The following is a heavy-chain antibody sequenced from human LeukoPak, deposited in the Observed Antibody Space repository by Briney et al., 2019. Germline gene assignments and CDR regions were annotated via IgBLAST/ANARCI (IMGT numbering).Heavy chain of an antibody. Sequence: SETLSLTCAVYGGSFSGYYWSWIRQPPGKGLEWIGEINHSGSTNYNPSLKSRVTISVDTSKNQFSLKLSSVTAADTAVYYCARERYSGYDKQYYYYGMDVWGRGTTVTVSS. J-gene: IGHJ6*02. CDR2: INHSGST. CDR1: GGSFSGYY. D-gene: IGHD5-12*01. CDR3: ARERYSGYDKQYYYYGMDV. V-gene: IGHV4-34*01.